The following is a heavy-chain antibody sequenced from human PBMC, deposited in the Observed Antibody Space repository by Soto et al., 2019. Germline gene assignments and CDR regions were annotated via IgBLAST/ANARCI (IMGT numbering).Heavy chain of an antibody. CDR2: IIPIFGTA. V-gene: IGHV1-69*13. CDR1: GGTFSSYA. D-gene: IGHD3-22*01. Sequence: VASVKVSCKASGGTFSSYAISWVRQAPGQGLEWMGGIIPIFGTANYAQKFQGRVTITADESTSTAYMELSSLRSEDTAVYYCAREGMDRDYYDSSGYSYNWFDPWGQGTLVTVSS. CDR3: AREGMDRDYYDSSGYSYNWFDP. J-gene: IGHJ5*02.